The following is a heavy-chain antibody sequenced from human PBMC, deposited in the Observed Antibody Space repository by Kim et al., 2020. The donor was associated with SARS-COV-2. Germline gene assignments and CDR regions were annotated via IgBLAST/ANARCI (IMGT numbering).Heavy chain of an antibody. CDR2: ISYDGSNK. V-gene: IGHV3-30*03. J-gene: IGHJ6*02. D-gene: IGHD6-19*01. CDR3: ASIAVAGRAMAPDYYYGMDV. CDR1: GFTFSSYG. Sequence: GGSLRLSCAASGFTFSSYGMHWVRQAPGKGLEWVAVISYDGSNKYYADSVKGRFTISRDNSKNTLYLQMNSLRAEDTAVYYCASIAVAGRAMAPDYYYGMDVWGQGTTVTVSS.